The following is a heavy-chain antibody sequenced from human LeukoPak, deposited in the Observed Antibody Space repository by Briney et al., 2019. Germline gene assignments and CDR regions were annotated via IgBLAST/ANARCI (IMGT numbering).Heavy chain of an antibody. Sequence: SETLSLTCTVSGGSISSSSYYWGWIRQPPGKGLEWIGSIYYSGSTYYNPSLKSRVTISVDTSKNQFSLNLSSVTAADTAVYYCARRRLRDVYFGYDYWGQGTLVTVSS. CDR2: IYYSGST. CDR3: ARRRLRDVYFGYDY. V-gene: IGHV4-39*07. J-gene: IGHJ4*02. D-gene: IGHD5-24*01. CDR1: GGSISSSSYY.